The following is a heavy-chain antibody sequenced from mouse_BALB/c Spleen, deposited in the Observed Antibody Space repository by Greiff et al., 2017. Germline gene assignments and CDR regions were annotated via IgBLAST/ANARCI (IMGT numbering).Heavy chain of an antibody. Sequence: DVQLQESGPGLVKPSQSLSLTCTVTGYSITSDYAWNWIRQFPGNKLEWMGYISYSGSTSYNPSLKSRISITRDTSKNQFFLQLNSVTTEDTATYYCARSTGTWFAYWGQGTLVTVSA. CDR2: ISYSGST. CDR1: GYSITSDYA. D-gene: IGHD4-1*02. V-gene: IGHV3-2*02. J-gene: IGHJ3*01. CDR3: ARSTGTWFAY.